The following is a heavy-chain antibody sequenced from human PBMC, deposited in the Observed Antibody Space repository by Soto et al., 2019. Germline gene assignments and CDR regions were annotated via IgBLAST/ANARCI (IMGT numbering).Heavy chain of an antibody. Sequence: VQLVQSGAEVKKPGSSVKVSCTASGGTFSSYAIIWVRQAPGQGLEWMGGIIPIFGTANYAQKFQGRVTITADESTSTAYRELSSLRSEDTAVYYCARSRLAVAAHFYYWGQENLVTVAS. CDR2: IIPIFGTA. V-gene: IGHV1-69*01. CDR3: ARSRLAVAAHFYY. J-gene: IGHJ4*02. D-gene: IGHD6-19*01. CDR1: GGTFSSYA.